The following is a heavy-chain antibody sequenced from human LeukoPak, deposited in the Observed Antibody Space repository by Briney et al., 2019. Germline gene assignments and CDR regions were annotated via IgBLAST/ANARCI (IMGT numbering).Heavy chain of an antibody. CDR3: VRLEGYYYYYMDV. Sequence: SETLSLTCAVSGYFISSGYYWGWIRQPPGKGLEWIGAIYHTGNTYYNPSLMSRVTMSVDTSKNQFSLRLSSVTAADTAVYYCVRLEGYYYYYMDVWGEGTTVTVSS. CDR1: GYFISSGYY. CDR2: IYHTGNT. J-gene: IGHJ6*03. V-gene: IGHV4-38-2*01.